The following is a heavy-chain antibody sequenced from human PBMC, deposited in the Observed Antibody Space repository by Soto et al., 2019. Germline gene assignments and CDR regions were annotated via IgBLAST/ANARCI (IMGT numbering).Heavy chain of an antibody. Sequence: QVQLQESGPGLVKPSQTLSLTCTVSGGSISSGGYYWSWIRQHPGKDLEWIGYIYYSGSTYYNPSLKSRVTISVDTSKNQFSLKLSSVTAADTAVYYCARARATAMVKRVDYWGQGTLVTVSS. V-gene: IGHV4-31*03. CDR2: IYYSGST. D-gene: IGHD5-18*01. J-gene: IGHJ4*02. CDR3: ARARATAMVKRVDY. CDR1: GGSISSGGYY.